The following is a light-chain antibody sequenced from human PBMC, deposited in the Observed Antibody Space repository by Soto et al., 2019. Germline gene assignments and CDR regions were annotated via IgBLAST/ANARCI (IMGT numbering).Light chain of an antibody. J-gene: IGKJ2*01. CDR3: QEYDSSPYT. CDR1: QSVSSSY. Sequence: EIVLTQSPGTLSLSPGERATLSCRASQSVSSSYLAWYQQKPGQAPRLLIYGASSRATGIPDRFSGSGSVTDFTLTISRLEPDDCAVYYCQEYDSSPYTFGQGTKLEIK. V-gene: IGKV3-20*01. CDR2: GAS.